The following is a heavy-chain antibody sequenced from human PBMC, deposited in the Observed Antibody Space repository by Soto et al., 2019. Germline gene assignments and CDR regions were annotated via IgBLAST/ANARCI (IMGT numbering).Heavy chain of an antibody. V-gene: IGHV3-72*01. J-gene: IGHJ4*02. CDR3: ATGTVGAMDY. CDR1: GFTFSDHY. CDR2: TRNKVDSYTT. D-gene: IGHD1-26*01. Sequence: PGGSLRLSCAASGFTFSDHYMEWVRQAPGKGPEWVGRTRNKVDSYTTECAASVRGRFTISRDDSKTSLYLQMNSLKTEDTALYYCATGTVGAMDYWGQGTLVTVS.